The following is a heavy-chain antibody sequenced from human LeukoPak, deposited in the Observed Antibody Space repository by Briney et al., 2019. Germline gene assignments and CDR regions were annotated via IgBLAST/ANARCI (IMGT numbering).Heavy chain of an antibody. CDR3: ASNPTTMPTTAFDI. V-gene: IGHV4-39*02. CDR2: ICYSAST. D-gene: IGHD2-2*01. J-gene: IGHJ3*02. Sequence: SETLSLTCTVSGGSISSSSYYWGWVRQPPGEGLEWVVSICYSASTYYNPSLKGRLTISVDTSKNHFSLKLSSVTAADTAVYYCASNPTTMPTTAFDIWGQGTMVTVSS. CDR1: GGSISSSSYY.